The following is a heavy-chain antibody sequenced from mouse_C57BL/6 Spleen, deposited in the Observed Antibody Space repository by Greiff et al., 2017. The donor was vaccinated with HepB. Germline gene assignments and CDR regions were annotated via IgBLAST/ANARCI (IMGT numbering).Heavy chain of an antibody. V-gene: IGHV1-15*01. CDR2: IDPETGGT. Sequence: VQLQQSGAELVRPGASVTLSCKASGYTFTDYEMHWVKQTPVHGLEWIGAIDPETGGTAYNQKFKGKAILTADKSSSTAYMELRSLTSEDSAVYYCTTGDYGYFDYWGQGTTLTVSS. D-gene: IGHD2-4*01. CDR3: TTGDYGYFDY. CDR1: GYTFTDYE. J-gene: IGHJ2*01.